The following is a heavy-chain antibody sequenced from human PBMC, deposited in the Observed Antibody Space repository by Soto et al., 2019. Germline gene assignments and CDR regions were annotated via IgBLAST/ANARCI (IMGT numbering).Heavy chain of an antibody. CDR1: GFTFSSYS. V-gene: IGHV3-48*01. CDR2: ITSSGSTI. CDR3: ARVRSGWYFDY. Sequence: PGGSLRLSCAASGFTFSSYSMKWIRQAPGKGLEWVSYITSSGSTIYYADSVKGRFTISRDNAKNSLYLQMNSLRAEDTAVYYCARVRSGWYFDYWGQGTLVTVSS. J-gene: IGHJ4*01. D-gene: IGHD6-19*01.